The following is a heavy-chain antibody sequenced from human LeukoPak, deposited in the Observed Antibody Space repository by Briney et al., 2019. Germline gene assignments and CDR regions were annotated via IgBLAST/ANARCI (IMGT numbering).Heavy chain of an antibody. Sequence: GGSLRLSCAASGFTFSDYYMSWIRQAPGKGLEWVSYISSSGSTIYYADSVKGRFTISRDNAKNSLYLQMNSLRAEDTAVYYCVRDAYDTLPGLSFWNNPYAFDIWGQGTMVTVSS. CDR1: GFTFSDYY. J-gene: IGHJ3*02. D-gene: IGHD1/OR15-1a*01. CDR2: ISSSGSTI. V-gene: IGHV3-11*04. CDR3: VRDAYDTLPGLSFWNNPYAFDI.